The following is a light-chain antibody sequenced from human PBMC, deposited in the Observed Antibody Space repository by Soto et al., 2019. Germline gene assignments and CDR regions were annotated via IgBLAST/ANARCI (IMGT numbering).Light chain of an antibody. CDR2: AAS. CDR1: QSISSY. J-gene: IGKJ3*01. V-gene: IGKV1-39*01. CDR3: QESYSTPLT. Sequence: DIQMTQSPSSLSASVGDRVTITCRASQSISSYLNWYQQKPWKAPKLMIYAASSLQSGVPSRFSVSGSGTDFTLTISSLQPEDFATYYCQESYSTPLTFGPGTKVDIK.